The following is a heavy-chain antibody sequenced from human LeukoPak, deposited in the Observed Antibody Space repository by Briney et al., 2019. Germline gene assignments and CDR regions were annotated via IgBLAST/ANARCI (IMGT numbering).Heavy chain of an antibody. CDR1: GFTVSSNY. V-gene: IGHV3-23*01. CDR2: MRGDGGDI. Sequence: TGGSLRLSCAASGFTVSSNYMSWVRQAPGKGLEWVSAMRGDGGDIRYADSVKGRFTISRDNSKNTLYLQMNSLRAEDTAVYYCAKDPNGDYIGAFDFWGQGTMVTVSS. CDR3: AKDPNGDYIGAFDF. J-gene: IGHJ3*01. D-gene: IGHD4-17*01.